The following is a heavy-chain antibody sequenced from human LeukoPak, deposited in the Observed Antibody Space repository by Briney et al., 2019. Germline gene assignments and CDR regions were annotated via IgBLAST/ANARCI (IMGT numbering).Heavy chain of an antibody. V-gene: IGHV4-59*01. D-gene: IGHD3-22*01. CDR1: GGSIRSYY. Sequence: SETLSLTCTVSGGSIRSYYWSWIRQPPGKGLEWIGYIYYSGSTNYNPSLKSRVTISVDTSKNQFSLKLSSVTAADTAVYYCARQDSSGYFNWFDPWGQGTLVTVSS. J-gene: IGHJ5*02. CDR2: IYYSGST. CDR3: ARQDSSGYFNWFDP.